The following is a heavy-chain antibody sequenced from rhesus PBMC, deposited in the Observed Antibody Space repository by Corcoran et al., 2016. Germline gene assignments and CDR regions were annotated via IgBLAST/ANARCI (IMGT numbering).Heavy chain of an antibody. J-gene: IGHJ4*01. D-gene: IGHD6-25*01. V-gene: IGHV4S7*01. CDR1: GGSISGGYY. Sequence: QVQLQESGPGLVKPSETLSLTCAVSGGSISGGYYWGWIRQHPGKGLEWIGNIDGNSSSTYTNPSLTSRVTMSKDTSKNQFSLKLSAVTAADTAVYYCAREREPIAAAGTADYFDYWGQGVLVTVSS. CDR3: AREREPIAAAGTADYFDY. CDR2: IDGNSSST.